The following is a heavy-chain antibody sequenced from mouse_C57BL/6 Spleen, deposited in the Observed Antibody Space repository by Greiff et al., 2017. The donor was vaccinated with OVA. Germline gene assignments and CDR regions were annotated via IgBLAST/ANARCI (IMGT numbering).Heavy chain of an antibody. V-gene: IGHV5-17*01. J-gene: IGHJ3*01. Sequence: DVKLQESGGGLVKPGGSLKLSCAASGFTFSDYGMHWVRQAPEKGLEWVAYISSGSSTIYYADTVKGRFTISRDNAKNTLFLQMTSLRSEDTAMYYCARDYYGSSYDWFAYWGQGTLVTVSA. CDR3: ARDYYGSSYDWFAY. D-gene: IGHD1-1*01. CDR2: ISSGSSTI. CDR1: GFTFSDYG.